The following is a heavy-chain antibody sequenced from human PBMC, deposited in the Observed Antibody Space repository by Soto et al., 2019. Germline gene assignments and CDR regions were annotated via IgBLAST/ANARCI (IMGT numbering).Heavy chain of an antibody. J-gene: IGHJ5*02. CDR1: GYTFTSYA. CDR3: AREGDTMVRGVIITRWFDP. Sequence: QVQLVQSGAEVKKPGASVKVSCKASGYTFTSYAMHWVRQAPGQRLERMGWINAGNGNTKYSQKFQGRVTITRDTSASTAYMELSSLRSEDTAVYYCAREGDTMVRGVIITRWFDPWGQGTLVTVSS. V-gene: IGHV1-3*01. D-gene: IGHD3-10*01. CDR2: INAGNGNT.